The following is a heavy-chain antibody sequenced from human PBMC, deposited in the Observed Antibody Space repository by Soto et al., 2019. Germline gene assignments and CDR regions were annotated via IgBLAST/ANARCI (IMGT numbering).Heavy chain of an antibody. CDR3: AKSLAGYDILTGFHIYFDF. D-gene: IGHD3-9*01. V-gene: IGHV3-23*01. CDR1: GFTFSSYA. J-gene: IGHJ4*01. CDR2: ISGGGGST. Sequence: GGSLRLSCAASGFTFSSYAMSWVRQAPGKGLEWVSAISGGGGSTYYADSGKGRFTISRDNSKNTLYLQMNSLRAEDTAVYYCAKSLAGYDILTGFHIYFDFWGQGTLVTVSS.